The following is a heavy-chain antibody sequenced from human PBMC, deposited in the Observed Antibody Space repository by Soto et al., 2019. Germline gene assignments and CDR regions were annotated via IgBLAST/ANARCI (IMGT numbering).Heavy chain of an antibody. D-gene: IGHD3-10*01. Sequence: GGSLRLSCAASGFTVSSNYMSWVRQAPGKGLEWVSVIYSGGSTYYADSVKGRFTISRHNSKNTLYLQMNSLRAEDTAVYYCARGSTSDRNYYYFDYWGQGTLVTVSS. CDR2: IYSGGST. V-gene: IGHV3-53*04. J-gene: IGHJ4*02. CDR3: ARGSTSDRNYYYFDY. CDR1: GFTVSSNY.